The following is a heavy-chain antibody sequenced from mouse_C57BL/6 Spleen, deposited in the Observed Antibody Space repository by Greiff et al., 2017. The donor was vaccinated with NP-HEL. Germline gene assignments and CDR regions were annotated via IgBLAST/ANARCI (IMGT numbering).Heavy chain of an antibody. J-gene: IGHJ1*03. CDR2: IYPGDGDT. CDR3: ARSYYGSSYWYFDV. V-gene: IGHV1-82*01. CDR1: GYAFSSSW. D-gene: IGHD1-1*01. Sequence: VQGVESGPELVKPGASVKISCKASGYAFSSSWMNWVKQRPGKGLEWIGRIYPGDGDTNYNGKFKGKATLTADKSSSTAYMQLSSLTSEDSAVYFCARSYYGSSYWYFDVWGTGTTVTVSS.